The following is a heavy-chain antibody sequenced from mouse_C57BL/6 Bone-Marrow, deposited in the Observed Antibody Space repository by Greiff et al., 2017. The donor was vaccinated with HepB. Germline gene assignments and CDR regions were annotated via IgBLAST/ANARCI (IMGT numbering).Heavy chain of an antibody. CDR3: ARSPRSAALDY. CDR2: IYPRSGNT. CDR1: GYTFTSYG. J-gene: IGHJ2*01. D-gene: IGHD6-1*01. Sequence: VHLVESGAELARPGASVKLSCKASGYTFTSYGISWVKQRTGQGLEWIVEIYPRSGNTYYNEKFKGKATLTADKSSSTAYMELRSLTSEDSAVYFCARSPRSAALDYWGQGTTLTVSS. V-gene: IGHV1-81*01.